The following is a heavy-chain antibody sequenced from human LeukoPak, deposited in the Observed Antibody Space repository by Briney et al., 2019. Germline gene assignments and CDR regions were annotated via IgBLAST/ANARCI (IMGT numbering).Heavy chain of an antibody. V-gene: IGHV3-23*01. CDR1: GFTFSSYA. D-gene: IGHD4-23*01. CDR3: AKVVTSLYYFDY. Sequence: QPGGSLRLSCAASGFTFSSYAMSWVRQAPGEGLEWVSAISGSGGSTYYADSVKGRFTISRDNSKNTLYLQMNSLRAEDTAVYYCAKVVTSLYYFDYWGQGTLVTVSS. CDR2: ISGSGGST. J-gene: IGHJ4*02.